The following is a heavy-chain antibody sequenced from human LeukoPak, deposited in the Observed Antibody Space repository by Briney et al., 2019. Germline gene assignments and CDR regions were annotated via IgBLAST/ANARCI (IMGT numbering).Heavy chain of an antibody. D-gene: IGHD2-15*01. CDR1: GGSISSYY. J-gene: IGHJ4*02. CDR3: ARATVVAAYSDY. Sequence: SETLSLTCTVSGGSISSYYWSWIRQPPGKGLEWIGYIHYSGSTNYNPSLKSRVTISVDTSKNQFSLKLTSVTAADTAVYYCARATVVAAYSDYWGQGTLVTVSS. CDR2: IHYSGST. V-gene: IGHV4-59*01.